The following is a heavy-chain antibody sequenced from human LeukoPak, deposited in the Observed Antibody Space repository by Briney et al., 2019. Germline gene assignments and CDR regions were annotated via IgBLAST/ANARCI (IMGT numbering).Heavy chain of an antibody. V-gene: IGHV3-74*01. CDR2: INTDGRRT. Sequence: GGSLRLSCAASGFTFSSYGMHWVRQAPGKGRVGVSRINTDGRRTIYADSVKGRFTIARDNAKNTLYLQMNRLRAEDTAVYYCARVSVGAISWGQGTLVTVSS. D-gene: IGHD1-26*01. CDR1: GFTFSSYG. CDR3: ARVSVGAIS. J-gene: IGHJ5*02.